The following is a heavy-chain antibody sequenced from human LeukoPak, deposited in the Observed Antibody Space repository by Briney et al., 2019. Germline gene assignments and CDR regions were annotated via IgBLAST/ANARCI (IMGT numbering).Heavy chain of an antibody. CDR1: GFTFSSYA. D-gene: IGHD2-21*02. CDR2: ISGSGGST. J-gene: IGHJ5*02. Sequence: QTGGSLRLSCAASGFTFSSYAMSWVRQAPGKGLEWVSAISGSGGSTYYADSVKGRFTISRDNSKSTLYLQMNSLRAEDTAVYYCAKGGTAPRYNWFDPWGQGTLVTVSS. CDR3: AKGGTAPRYNWFDP. V-gene: IGHV3-23*01.